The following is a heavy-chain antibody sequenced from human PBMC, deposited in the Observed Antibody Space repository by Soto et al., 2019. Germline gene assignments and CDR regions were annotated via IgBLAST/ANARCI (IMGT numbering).Heavy chain of an antibody. CDR3: ARWGPIEATTPFDPYYYYYGMDV. CDR1: GFTFSSYG. Sequence: GGSLRLSCAASGFTFSSYGMHWVRQAPGKGLEWVAVIWYDGSNKYYADSVKGRFTISRDNSKNTLYLQMNSLRAEDTAVYYCARWGPIEATTPFDPYYYYYGMDVWGQGTTVTVSS. J-gene: IGHJ6*02. D-gene: IGHD1-26*01. CDR2: IWYDGSNK. V-gene: IGHV3-33*01.